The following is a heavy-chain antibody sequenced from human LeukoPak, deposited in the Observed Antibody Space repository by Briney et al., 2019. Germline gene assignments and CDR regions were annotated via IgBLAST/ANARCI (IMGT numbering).Heavy chain of an antibody. V-gene: IGHV3-30*03. CDR3: AMNGYGDYDNDY. J-gene: IGHJ4*02. Sequence: HPGRSLRLSCAASGFTFSSYGMHWVRQAPGKGLEWVAVISYDGSNKYYADSVKGRFTISRDNSKNTLYLQMNSLRAEDTAVYYCAMNGYGDYDNDYWGQGTLVTVSS. D-gene: IGHD4-17*01. CDR1: GFTFSSYG. CDR2: ISYDGSNK.